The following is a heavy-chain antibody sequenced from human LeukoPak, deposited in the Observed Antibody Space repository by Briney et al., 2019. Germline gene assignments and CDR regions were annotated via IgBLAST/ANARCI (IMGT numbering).Heavy chain of an antibody. V-gene: IGHV4-28*03. CDR2: IYHSGTT. Sequence: SETLSLTCAVSGYSITSSSWWGWIRQPPGKGLEWIGYIYHSGTTYYNPSLQSRVTMSVDTSKNQFSLKLSSVTAVDTAVYYCARDLGYCTNGVCHTRFDYWGQGTLVAVSS. CDR1: GYSITSSSW. J-gene: IGHJ4*02. D-gene: IGHD2-8*01. CDR3: ARDLGYCTNGVCHTRFDY.